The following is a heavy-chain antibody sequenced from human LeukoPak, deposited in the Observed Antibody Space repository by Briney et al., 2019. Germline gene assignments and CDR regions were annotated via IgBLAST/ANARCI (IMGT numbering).Heavy chain of an antibody. CDR2: ISAYNGNT. J-gene: IGHJ4*02. CDR1: GYTFTSYG. V-gene: IGHV1-18*01. Sequence: ASVKVSCKASGYTFTSYGISWVRQAPGQGLEWMGWISAYNGNTNYAQKLQGRVTMTTDTSTSTAYMELRSLRSDDTAVYYCARVGYYYDSSGYYALGYFDYWGQGTLVTVSS. D-gene: IGHD3-22*01. CDR3: ARVGYYYDSSGYYALGYFDY.